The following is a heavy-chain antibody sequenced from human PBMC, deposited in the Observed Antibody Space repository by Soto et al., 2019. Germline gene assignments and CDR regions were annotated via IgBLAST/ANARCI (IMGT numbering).Heavy chain of an antibody. J-gene: IGHJ6*02. Sequence: QVQLVQSGAEVKKPGASVKVSCKASGYTFTGYYMHWVRQAPGQGLEWMGWFNPNSGGTNYAQKFQGRVTMTRDTSISTAYMELSRLRSDDTAVYYCARGSRSGIYSGYSYGMDVWGQGTTVTVSS. CDR2: FNPNSGGT. V-gene: IGHV1-2*02. D-gene: IGHD5-12*01. CDR1: GYTFTGYY. CDR3: ARGSRSGIYSGYSYGMDV.